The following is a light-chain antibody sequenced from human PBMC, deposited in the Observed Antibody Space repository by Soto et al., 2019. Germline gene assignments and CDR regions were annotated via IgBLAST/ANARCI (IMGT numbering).Light chain of an antibody. V-gene: IGKV3-15*01. CDR3: QQYNDWPRT. J-gene: IGKJ1*01. CDR2: GAS. Sequence: ETVMTQSPATLSVFPGERVTLSCRASQSVRSKLAWYQQKPGHAPRLLIYGASTRATGIPARFSGSGSGTEFTLTISSLQSEDFALYYCQQYNDWPRTFGQGTKVDIK. CDR1: QSVRSK.